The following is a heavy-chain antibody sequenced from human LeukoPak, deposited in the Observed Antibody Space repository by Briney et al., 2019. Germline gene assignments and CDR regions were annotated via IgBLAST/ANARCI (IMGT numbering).Heavy chain of an antibody. D-gene: IGHD6-19*01. CDR3: ARFGVAGIQH. Sequence: SETLSLTCTVSGGSISSYYWSWIRQPPGKGLEWIGYIYYSGSTNYNPSLKSRVTISVDTSKNQFSLKLSSVTAADTAVYYCARFGVAGIQHWGQGTLVTVSS. J-gene: IGHJ1*01. CDR2: IYYSGST. V-gene: IGHV4-59*01. CDR1: GGSISSYY.